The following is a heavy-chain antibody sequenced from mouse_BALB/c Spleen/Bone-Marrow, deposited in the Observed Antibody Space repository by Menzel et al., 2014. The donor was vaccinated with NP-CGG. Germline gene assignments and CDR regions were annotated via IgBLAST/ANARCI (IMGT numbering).Heavy chain of an antibody. D-gene: IGHD2-4*01. CDR1: GYTFTDYV. CDR3: ARCGGLRDFDY. V-gene: IGHV1-77*01. J-gene: IGHJ2*01. CDR2: IYPGSGST. Sequence: VQLQQSGPELVKPGASVKMSCKASGYTFTDYVISWVKQRTGQGLECIGEIYPGSGSTYYNEKFKGKATLTADKSSNTAYMQLSSLTSEDSAVYFCARCGGLRDFDYWGQGTTLTGSS.